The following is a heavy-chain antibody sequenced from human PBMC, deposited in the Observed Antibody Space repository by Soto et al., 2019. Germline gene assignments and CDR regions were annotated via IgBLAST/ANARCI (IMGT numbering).Heavy chain of an antibody. CDR2: IYYSGST. Sequence: PSETLSLTCTVSGGSISSYYWSWIRQPPGKGLEWIGYIYYSGSTNYNPSLKSRVTISVDTSKNQFSLKLSSVTAADTAVYYCARVHLAARPKYYYYYGMDVWGQGTTITVSS. CDR3: ARVHLAARPKYYYYYGMDV. J-gene: IGHJ6*02. D-gene: IGHD6-6*01. CDR1: GGSISSYY. V-gene: IGHV4-59*01.